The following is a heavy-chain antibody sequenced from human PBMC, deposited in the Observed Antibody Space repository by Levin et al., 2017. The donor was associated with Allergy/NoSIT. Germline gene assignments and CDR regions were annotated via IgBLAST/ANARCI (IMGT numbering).Heavy chain of an antibody. CDR1: GYTFSDYL. CDR3: ARGRGGVTVGYFDL. Sequence: GESLKISCKASGYTFSDYLIHWVRQAPGQRPEWMGWINAGNDKTKYSQTFQGRVSITRDTSSSTTYLELSSIRSEDTAVYYCARGRGGVTVGYFDLWGQGALVTVSS. CDR2: INAGNDKT. J-gene: IGHJ4*02. D-gene: IGHD3-16*02. V-gene: IGHV1-3*01.